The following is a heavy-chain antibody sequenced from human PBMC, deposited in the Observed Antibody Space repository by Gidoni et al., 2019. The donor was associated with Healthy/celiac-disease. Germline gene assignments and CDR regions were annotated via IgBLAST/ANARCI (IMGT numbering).Heavy chain of an antibody. J-gene: IGHJ4*02. CDR1: AFPFSSYS. V-gene: IGHV3-21*01. Sequence: EVQLVASGGGLVQPGGSLRLSCAASAFPFSSYSMNWVLQAPGKGLEWVSSISSSSSYIYYADSVKGRFTISRDNAKNSLYLQMNSLRAEDTAVYYCAREVVGATMGFDYWGQGTLVTVSS. CDR3: AREVVGATMGFDY. CDR2: ISSSSSYI. D-gene: IGHD1-26*01.